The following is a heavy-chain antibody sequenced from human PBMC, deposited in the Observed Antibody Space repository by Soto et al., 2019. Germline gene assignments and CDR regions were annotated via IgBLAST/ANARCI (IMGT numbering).Heavy chain of an antibody. CDR3: ERGPTAMVPLYYFDY. CDR1: GGTFSSYA. CDR2: IIPIFGTA. V-gene: IGHV1-69*13. Sequence: SVKVSCKASGGTFSSYAISWVRQAPGQGLEWMGGIIPIFGTANYAQKFQGRVTITADESTSTAYMELSSLRSEDTAVYYCERGPTAMVPLYYFDYWGQGTLVTVSS. D-gene: IGHD5-18*01. J-gene: IGHJ4*02.